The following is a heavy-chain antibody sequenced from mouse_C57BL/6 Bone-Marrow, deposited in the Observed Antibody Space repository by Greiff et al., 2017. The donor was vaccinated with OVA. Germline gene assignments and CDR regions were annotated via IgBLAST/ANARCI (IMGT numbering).Heavy chain of an antibody. Sequence: VQVVESGAELAKPGASVKLSCKASGYTFTSYWMHWVKQRPGQGLEWIGYINPSSGYTTYNQKFKDTATLTADKSSSTAYMQLSSLTYEDSAVYYGARLSPYWGQGTLVTVSA. J-gene: IGHJ3*01. CDR2: INPSSGYT. CDR1: GYTFTSYW. CDR3: ARLSPY. V-gene: IGHV1-7*01.